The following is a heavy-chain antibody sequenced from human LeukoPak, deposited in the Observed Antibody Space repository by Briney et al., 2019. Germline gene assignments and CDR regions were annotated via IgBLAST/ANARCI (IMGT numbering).Heavy chain of an antibody. V-gene: IGHV1-8*01. CDR3: AKGEVGCSSTSCFNWFDP. CDR2: MNPNSGNT. D-gene: IGHD2-2*01. Sequence: ASVKVSCKASGYTFTSYDINWVRQATGQGLEWMGWMNPNSGNTGYAQKFQGRVTMTWNTSISTAYMELSSLRSEDTAVYYCAKGEVGCSSTSCFNWFDPWGQGTLVTVSS. CDR1: GYTFTSYD. J-gene: IGHJ5*02.